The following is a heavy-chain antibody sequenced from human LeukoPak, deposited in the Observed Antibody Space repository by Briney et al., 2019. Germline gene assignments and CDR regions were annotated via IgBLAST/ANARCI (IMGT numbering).Heavy chain of an antibody. CDR3: ARARGYDGGVFDY. J-gene: IGHJ4*02. CDR2: IYYSGST. V-gene: IGHV4-39*07. D-gene: IGHD5-12*01. Sequence: PSETLSLTCTVSGGSISSIGYYWGWIRQPPGKGLEWIGSIYYSGSTYYNPSLKSRVTISVDTSKNQFSLKLSSVTAADTAVYYCARARGYDGGVFDYWGQGTLVTVSS. CDR1: GGSISSIGYY.